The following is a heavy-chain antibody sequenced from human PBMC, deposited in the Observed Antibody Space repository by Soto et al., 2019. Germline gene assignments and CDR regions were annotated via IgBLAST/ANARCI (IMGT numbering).Heavy chain of an antibody. CDR1: GFTFRNYA. CDR3: AKDGSSGLSSAEYFQH. V-gene: IGHV3-23*01. CDR2: ISGSGGHT. Sequence: GGSLRLSCTASGFTFRNYAMSWVRQAPGKGLEWVSAISGSGGHTYYADSVKGRFTISRDNSKNTMYLQINSLRAEDTAVYYCAKDGSSGLSSAEYFQHWGQGTLVTVSS. D-gene: IGHD6-19*01. J-gene: IGHJ1*01.